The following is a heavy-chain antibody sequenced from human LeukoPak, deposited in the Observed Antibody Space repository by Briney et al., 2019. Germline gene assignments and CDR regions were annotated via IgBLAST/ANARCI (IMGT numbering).Heavy chain of an antibody. V-gene: IGHV1-8*01. J-gene: IGHJ5*02. Sequence: GASVKVSCKASGYTFTSYDINWVRQATGQGLEWMGWMNPNSGNTGYAQKFQGRVTMTRNTSISTAYMELSSLRSEDTAVYYCARKSSYSSSWLPFVPWGQGTLVTVSS. CDR2: MNPNSGNT. CDR3: ARKSSYSSSWLPFVP. CDR1: GYTFTSYD. D-gene: IGHD6-13*01.